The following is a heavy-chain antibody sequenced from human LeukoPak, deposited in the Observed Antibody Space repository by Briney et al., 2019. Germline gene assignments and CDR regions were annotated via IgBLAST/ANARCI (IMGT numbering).Heavy chain of an antibody. CDR1: GFTFSSYV. CDR2: ISGSGGGT. V-gene: IGHV3-23*01. J-gene: IGHJ4*02. Sequence: GGSLRLSCADSGFTFSSYVMSWVRQAPGKGLEWVSGISGSGGGTYYADSVKGRFTISRDNSKNTLYLQMNSLRPDDTAVYYCAKRASGHENNWGQGTLVTVSS. D-gene: IGHD5-12*01. CDR3: AKRASGHENN.